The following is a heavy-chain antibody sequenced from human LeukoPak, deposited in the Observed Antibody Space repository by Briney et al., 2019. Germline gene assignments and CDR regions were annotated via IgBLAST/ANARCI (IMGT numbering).Heavy chain of an antibody. CDR2: IIPIFGTA. Sequence: SVKVSCKASGGTFSSYAISWVRQAPGQGLEWMGGIIPIFGTANYAQKFQGRVTITTDESTSTAYMELSSLRSEDTAVYYCAIPLIDMITFGGVIVPGAFDIWGQGTMVTVSS. CDR3: AIPLIDMITFGGVIVPGAFDI. CDR1: GGTFSSYA. J-gene: IGHJ3*02. D-gene: IGHD3-16*02. V-gene: IGHV1-69*05.